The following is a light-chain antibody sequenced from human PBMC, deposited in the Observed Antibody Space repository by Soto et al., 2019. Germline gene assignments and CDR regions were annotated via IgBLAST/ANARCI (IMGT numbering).Light chain of an antibody. Sequence: EIVLTQSPATLSSFPGDRVTLSCRASQYINTRLAWYQHRPGQAPRLLIYQTSIRAAGIPGRFSGSGSGTDFTLIISSLEPEDFAFYYCQQGNTWPWTFGQGTKVDIK. J-gene: IGKJ1*01. CDR1: QYINTR. V-gene: IGKV3-11*01. CDR3: QQGNTWPWT. CDR2: QTS.